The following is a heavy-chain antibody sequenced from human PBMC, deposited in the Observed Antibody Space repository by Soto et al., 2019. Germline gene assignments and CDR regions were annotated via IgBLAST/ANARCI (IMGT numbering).Heavy chain of an antibody. Sequence: SETLSLTSAVSGGSISSGGYSWSWIRQPPGKGLEWIGYIYHSGSTYYNPSLKSRVTISVDRSKYQFSRELSSVTAADTAVYFCASYLTDGDYERSRWFNPWGQGTLVTVSS. CDR3: ASYLTDGDYERSRWFNP. V-gene: IGHV4-30-2*01. CDR2: IYHSGST. D-gene: IGHD4-17*01. CDR1: GGSISSGGYS. J-gene: IGHJ5*02.